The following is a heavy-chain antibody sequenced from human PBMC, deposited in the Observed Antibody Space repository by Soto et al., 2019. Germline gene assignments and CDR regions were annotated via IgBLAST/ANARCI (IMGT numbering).Heavy chain of an antibody. CDR1: GDSVSSNSDA. V-gene: IGHV6-1*01. Sequence: PSQTLSLTCAISGDSVSSNSDAWNWIRQSPSRGLEWLGRTYYRSKWYNDYAVSVKSRITINPDTSKKQFSLQLNSVTPEDTAVYYCARDFVLGNVDPFVYGYQGTLDAVST. CDR2: TYYRSKWYN. D-gene: IGHD1-1*01. CDR3: ARDFVLGNVDPFVY. J-gene: IGHJ4*02.